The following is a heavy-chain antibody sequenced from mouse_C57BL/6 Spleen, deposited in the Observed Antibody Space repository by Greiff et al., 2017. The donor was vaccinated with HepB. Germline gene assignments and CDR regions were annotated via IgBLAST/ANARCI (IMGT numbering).Heavy chain of an antibody. CDR1: GYTFTSYW. D-gene: IGHD2-4*01. CDR2: IYPGSGST. J-gene: IGHJ2*01. CDR3: SGAGIYYDYDGY. V-gene: IGHV1-55*01. Sequence: QVQLQQPGAELVKPGASVKISCKASGYTFTSYWITWVKQRPGQGLEWIGDIYPGSGSTNYNEKFKSKATLTVDTSSSTAYMQRSSLTSEDSAVYDCSGAGIYYDYDGYWGQGTTLTVSS.